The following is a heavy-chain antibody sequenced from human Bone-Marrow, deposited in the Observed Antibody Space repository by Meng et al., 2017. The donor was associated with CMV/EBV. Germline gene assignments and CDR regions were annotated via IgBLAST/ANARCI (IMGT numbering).Heavy chain of an antibody. CDR2: IYYSGST. J-gene: IGHJ5*02. V-gene: IGHV4-39*06. D-gene: IGHD3-16*01. CDR3: ARGGYDYVWGSWGWFDP. CDR1: GGSISSSSYY. Sequence: RLRRQDSGPVLANPSGPLSLTCTVSGGSISSSSYYWGWIRPPPGKGLEWIGSIYYSGSTYYNPSLKSRVTISVDTSKNQFSLKLSSVTAADTAVYYCARGGYDYVWGSWGWFDPWGQGTLVTVSS.